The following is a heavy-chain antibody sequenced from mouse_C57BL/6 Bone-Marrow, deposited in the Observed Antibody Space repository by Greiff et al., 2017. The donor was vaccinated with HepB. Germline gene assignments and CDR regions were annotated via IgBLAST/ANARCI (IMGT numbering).Heavy chain of an antibody. D-gene: IGHD1-1*01. CDR3: AREGVTTVVATYWYFDV. CDR1: GFTFSSYA. CDR2: ISDGGSYT. J-gene: IGHJ1*03. V-gene: IGHV5-4*01. Sequence: EVKLMESGGGLVKPGGSLKLSCAASGFTFSSYAMSWVRQTPEKRLEWVATISDGGSYTYYPDNVKGRFTISRDNAKNNLYLQMSHLKSEDTAMYYCAREGVTTVVATYWYFDVWGTGTTVTVSS.